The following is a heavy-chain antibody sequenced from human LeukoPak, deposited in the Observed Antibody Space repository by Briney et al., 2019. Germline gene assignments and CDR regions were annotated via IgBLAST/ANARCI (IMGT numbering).Heavy chain of an antibody. D-gene: IGHD2-15*01. CDR3: AQGGSPGALDY. J-gene: IGHJ4*02. CDR1: GFTLSSYY. V-gene: IGHV3-74*01. Sequence: GGSLRLSCVASGFTLSSYYLHWVRQVPGKGLVWVSCINGDGSSTKYADSVKGRFTISRDNAKNTLYLQVNSLRAEDTAVYYCAQGGSPGALDYWGRGTLVTVSS. CDR2: INGDGSST.